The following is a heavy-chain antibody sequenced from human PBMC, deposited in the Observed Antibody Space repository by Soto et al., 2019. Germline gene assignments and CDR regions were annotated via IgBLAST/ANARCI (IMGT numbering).Heavy chain of an antibody. CDR3: SRETSGFLEWLKNYYGMDV. V-gene: IGHV3-11*06. Sequence: GGSLRLSCAASGFTFSDYYMSWIRQAPGKGLEWVSYISSSSSYTNYAESVKGRFTISRDNAKKSLYLQMNSQKAEDTAVYYSSRETSGFLEWLKNYYGMDVWGQGTTVTVSS. CDR2: ISSSSSYT. D-gene: IGHD3-3*01. CDR1: GFTFSDYY. J-gene: IGHJ6*02.